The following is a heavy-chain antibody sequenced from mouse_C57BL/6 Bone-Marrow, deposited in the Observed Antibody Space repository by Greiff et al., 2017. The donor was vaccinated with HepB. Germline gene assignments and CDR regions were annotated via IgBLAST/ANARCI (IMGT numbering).Heavy chain of an antibody. D-gene: IGHD1-1*01. V-gene: IGHV1-82*01. CDR1: GYAFSSSW. CDR3: ARKGITTEVGGFAY. J-gene: IGHJ3*01. Sequence: VQLQESGPELVKPGASVKISCKASGYAFSSSWMNWVKQRPGKGLEWIGRIYPGDGDTNYNGKFKGKATLTADKSSSTAYMQLSSLTSEDSAVYFCARKGITTEVGGFAYWGQGTLVTVSA. CDR2: IYPGDGDT.